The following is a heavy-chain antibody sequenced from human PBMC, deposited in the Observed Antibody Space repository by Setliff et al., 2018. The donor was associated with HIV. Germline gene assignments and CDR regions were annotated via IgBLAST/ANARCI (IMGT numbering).Heavy chain of an antibody. D-gene: IGHD2-21*01. Sequence: GGSLRLSCVASGFTLSDYWINWVRQAPGEGLVWVSRINVDGTYIGYADSMKGRFTISRDNAKNTVYLQMNSLRDGDTALYYCAKNTPSIINYPYLDVWGKGTTVTVSS. CDR2: INVDGTYI. V-gene: IGHV3-74*01. J-gene: IGHJ6*03. CDR1: GFTLSDYW. CDR3: AKNTPSIINYPYLDV.